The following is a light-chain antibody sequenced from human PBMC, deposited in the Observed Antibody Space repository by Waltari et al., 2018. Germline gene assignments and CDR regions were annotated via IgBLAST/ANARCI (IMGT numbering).Light chain of an antibody. Sequence: IVLTQSPGTLSFSPGDRATLSCRASQTVSTIALSWYQQKPGQAPRVLIYSTYNRATGIPDRFSGSGSGTDFTLTINRLAPEDFAMYYCQQYDGIVVTFGGGTKVEI. J-gene: IGKJ4*01. CDR1: QTVSTIA. CDR2: STY. CDR3: QQYDGIVVT. V-gene: IGKV3-20*01.